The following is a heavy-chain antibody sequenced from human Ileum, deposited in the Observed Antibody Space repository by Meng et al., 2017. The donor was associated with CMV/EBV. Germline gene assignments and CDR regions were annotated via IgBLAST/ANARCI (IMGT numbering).Heavy chain of an antibody. Sequence: QVQRQESGPVLVKTSETLSLACYVSGGSISNYYWSWIRQPAGKGLEWIAHIYTSGTTNYNPSLKSRVTMSVDTSRNQFSLKLTSVTAADTAVYYCARNYGSGNWNFFHYWGQGALVTVSS. V-gene: IGHV4-4*07. CDR3: ARNYGSGNWNFFHY. CDR1: GGSISNYY. CDR2: IYTSGTT. J-gene: IGHJ4*02. D-gene: IGHD3-10*01.